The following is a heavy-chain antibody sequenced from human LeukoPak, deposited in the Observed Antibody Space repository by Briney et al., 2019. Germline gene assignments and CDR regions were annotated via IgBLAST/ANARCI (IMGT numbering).Heavy chain of an antibody. CDR1: GFTFSSYW. CDR3: ASEEEVGATTTEYFQH. Sequence: PGRSLRLSCAASGFTFSSYWMSWVRQAPGKGLEWVANIKQDGSEKYYVDSVKGRFTISRDNAKNSLYLQMNSLRAEDTAVYYCASEEEVGATTTEYFQHWGQGTLVTVSS. CDR2: IKQDGSEK. J-gene: IGHJ1*01. D-gene: IGHD1-26*01. V-gene: IGHV3-7*01.